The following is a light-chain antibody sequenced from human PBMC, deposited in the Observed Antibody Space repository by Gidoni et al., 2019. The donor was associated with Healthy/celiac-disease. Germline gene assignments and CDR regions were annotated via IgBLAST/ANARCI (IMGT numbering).Light chain of an antibody. CDR2: GAS. CDR3: QQYNNWPPWT. CDR1: QSVSSN. J-gene: IGKJ1*01. V-gene: IGKV3-15*01. Sequence: IVMTQSPATLSVSPGERATLACRASQSVSSNFAWYQQKPGQAPRLLTYGASTRATGIPARFRGSGSGKGFTLTISSLQSEDFAVYYCQQYNNWPPWTFGQGTKVEIK.